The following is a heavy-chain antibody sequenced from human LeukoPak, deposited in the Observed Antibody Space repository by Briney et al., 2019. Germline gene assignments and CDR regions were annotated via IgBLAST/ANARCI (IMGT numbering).Heavy chain of an antibody. J-gene: IGHJ6*02. CDR1: GGSISGYY. CDR2: IYYSGST. CDR3: ARHSDWNLYYYYYYGMDV. V-gene: IGHV4-59*08. D-gene: IGHD1-1*01. Sequence: PSETLSLTCTVSGGSISGYYWSWIRQPPGKGLEWIGYIYYSGSTNYNPSLKSRVTISVDTSKNQFSLKLSSVTAADTAVYYCARHSDWNLYYYYYYGMDVWGQGTTVTVSS.